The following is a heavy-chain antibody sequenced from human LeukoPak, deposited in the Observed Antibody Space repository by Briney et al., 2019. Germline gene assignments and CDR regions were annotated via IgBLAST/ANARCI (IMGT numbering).Heavy chain of an antibody. CDR1: GFIFGDYA. V-gene: IGHV3-49*04. D-gene: IGHD3-22*01. Sequence: GGSLRLSCTASGFIFGDYAMSWVRQAPGKGLEWVGFIRSKAYGGTTEYAASVKGRFTISRDNAKNSLYLQMNSLRAEDTAVYYCARDLRVTMIVVALDVWGKGTTVTVSS. CDR2: IRSKAYGGTT. J-gene: IGHJ6*04. CDR3: ARDLRVTMIVVALDV.